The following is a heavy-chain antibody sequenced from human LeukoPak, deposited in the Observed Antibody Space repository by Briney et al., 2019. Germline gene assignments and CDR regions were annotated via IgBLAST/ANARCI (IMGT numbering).Heavy chain of an antibody. Sequence: GGSLRLSCAASGFTFSHYSMHWVRRAPGKGLEYVSAINSNGDDTYYANSVKGRFTISRDNSKNTLYLQMGSLRAEDMAVYYCARDPGRSPDYWGQGTVVTVSS. CDR3: ARDPGRSPDY. V-gene: IGHV3-64*01. CDR2: INSNGDDT. CDR1: GFTFSHYS. D-gene: IGHD1-26*01. J-gene: IGHJ4*02.